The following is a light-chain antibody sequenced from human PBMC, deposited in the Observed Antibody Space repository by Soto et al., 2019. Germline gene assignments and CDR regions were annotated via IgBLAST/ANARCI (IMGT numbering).Light chain of an antibody. V-gene: IGKV3-15*01. CDR3: QQYKNWPRT. CDR1: QSVSSN. J-gene: IGKJ2*01. Sequence: EIVMTQSPATLSVSPGERATLSCRASQSVSSNLAWNQQKPGQAPRVLIYGASARATGIPARFSGSGSGTEFTLTISSLQSEDFAVYYCQQYKNWPRTFGQGTKLEIK. CDR2: GAS.